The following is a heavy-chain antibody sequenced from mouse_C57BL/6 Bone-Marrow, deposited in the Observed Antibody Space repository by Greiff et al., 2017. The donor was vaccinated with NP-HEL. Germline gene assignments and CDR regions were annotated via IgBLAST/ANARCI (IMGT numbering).Heavy chain of an antibody. CDR2: IRSKGSNYAT. Sequence: EVKLVESGGGLVQPKGSLKLSCAASGFTFNTYAMHWVRQAPGTGLEWVARIRSKGSNYATYYADSVKDRFTISRDDSQSMLYLQMNNLKTEDTAMYYCVREDYGSSNFDYWGQGTTLTVSS. CDR3: VREDYGSSNFDY. D-gene: IGHD1-1*01. V-gene: IGHV10-3*01. CDR1: GFTFNTYA. J-gene: IGHJ2*01.